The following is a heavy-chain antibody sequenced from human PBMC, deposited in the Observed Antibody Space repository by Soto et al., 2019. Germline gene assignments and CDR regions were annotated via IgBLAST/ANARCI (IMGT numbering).Heavy chain of an antibody. CDR2: MYYTGST. V-gene: IGHV4-59*01. J-gene: IGHJ5*02. CDR3: VRGGKGRLDP. CDR1: GDSISSDY. Sequence: SETLSLTCTVSGDSISSDYWSWIRQPPGKGLEWIGYMYYTGSTNYNPSLKSRVTISIDTSKNQLSLKLSSVTAADTALYYCVRGGKGRLDPWGQGMLVTVS.